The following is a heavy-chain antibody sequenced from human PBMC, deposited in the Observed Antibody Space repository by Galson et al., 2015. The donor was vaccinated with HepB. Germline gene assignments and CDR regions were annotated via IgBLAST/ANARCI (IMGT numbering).Heavy chain of an antibody. CDR3: ARARDYYDSSGRDDAFDI. J-gene: IGHJ3*02. V-gene: IGHV1-69*02. CDR2: IIPILGIA. D-gene: IGHD3-22*01. Sequence: SVKVSCKASGGTFSSYTISWVRQAPGQGLEWMGRIIPILGIANYAQKFQGRVTITADKSTSTAYMELSSLRSEDTAVYYCARARDYYDSSGRDDAFDIWGQGTVVTVSS. CDR1: GGTFSSYT.